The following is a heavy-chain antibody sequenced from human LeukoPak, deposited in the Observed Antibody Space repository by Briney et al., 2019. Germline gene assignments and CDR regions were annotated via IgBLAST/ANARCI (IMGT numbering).Heavy chain of an antibody. CDR3: AKYCTGTSCHREKYGMDV. Sequence: GGSLRLSCAASGFTFSSYAMTWVRQAPGKGLEWVSAISGSGGSTYYADSVKGRFTISRDNSKNTLFLQMNSLRAEDTALYYCAKYCTGTSCHREKYGMDVWGKGTTVTVSA. CDR1: GFTFSSYA. V-gene: IGHV3-23*01. CDR2: ISGSGGST. D-gene: IGHD2-2*01. J-gene: IGHJ6*04.